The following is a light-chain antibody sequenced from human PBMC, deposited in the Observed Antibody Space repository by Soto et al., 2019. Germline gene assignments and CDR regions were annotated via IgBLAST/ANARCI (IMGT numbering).Light chain of an antibody. Sequence: EVVVTQSPDTLSLSPGETATLSCRASQSVNSSVAGYQHKPCKSPRLVVYSGDKRAPGIPPRFSGSVSGTDFTLTISSLESDDFAIYYFQQRYSWLRAFGPGTKVDIK. CDR3: QQRYSWLRA. CDR1: QSVNSS. CDR2: SGD. V-gene: IGKV3-15*01. J-gene: IGKJ1*01.